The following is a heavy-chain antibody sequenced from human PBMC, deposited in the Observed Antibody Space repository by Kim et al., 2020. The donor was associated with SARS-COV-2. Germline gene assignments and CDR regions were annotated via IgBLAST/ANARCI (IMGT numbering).Heavy chain of an antibody. CDR1: GFSFSSYG. CDR2: IWYDGSKK. Sequence: GGSLRLSCAASGFSFSSYGMHWVRQAPGKGLEWVAVIWYDGSKKYYADSVKGRFTISRDNSENTLYLQMNSLRAEDTSVYYCAKDLGYCGDDSCRTHERCMDVWGQGTTVTVSS. D-gene: IGHD2-15*01. CDR3: AKDLGYCGDDSCRTHERCMDV. V-gene: IGHV3-33*06. J-gene: IGHJ6*02.